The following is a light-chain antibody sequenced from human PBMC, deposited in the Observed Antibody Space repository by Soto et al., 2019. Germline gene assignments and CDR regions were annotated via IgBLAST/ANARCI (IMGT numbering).Light chain of an antibody. CDR1: QSISSW. CDR3: QQYNSYLYT. Sequence: DIQMTQSPSTLSASVGDRVTITCRASQSISSWLAWYQQKPGKAPKLLIYDDSCLESGVPSRFSGSGSGTEFTLTISSLQPDDFATYYCQQYNSYLYTFGQGTKLEIK. J-gene: IGKJ2*01. V-gene: IGKV1-5*01. CDR2: DDS.